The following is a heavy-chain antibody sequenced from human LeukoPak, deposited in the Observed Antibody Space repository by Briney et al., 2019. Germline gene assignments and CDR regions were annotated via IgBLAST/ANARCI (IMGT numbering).Heavy chain of an antibody. V-gene: IGHV4-59*01. Sequence: SETLSLTCTVSGGSISSYFWHWIRQPPGKGLEWMGYIYDSGTTAYNPSLKRRVTMSVDTSKNQFSLNLSSVTAADTAVYYCARDPDGYKFFDYWGRGSPVVVSS. D-gene: IGHD5-24*01. CDR1: GGSISSYF. CDR2: IYDSGTT. J-gene: IGHJ4*02. CDR3: ARDPDGYKFFDY.